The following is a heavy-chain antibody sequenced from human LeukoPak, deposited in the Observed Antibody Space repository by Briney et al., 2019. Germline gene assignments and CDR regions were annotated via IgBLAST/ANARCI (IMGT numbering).Heavy chain of an antibody. J-gene: IGHJ6*02. CDR1: GGSISSYY. V-gene: IGHV4-59*01. D-gene: IGHD4-17*01. CDR3: ARVPLSLFGTDYGYYGMDV. CDR2: IYYSGST. Sequence: SETLSLTCTVSGGSISSYYWSWLRQPPGKGLEWIGYIYYSGSTNYNPSLKSRVTISVDTSKNQFSLKLSSVTAADTAVYYCARVPLSLFGTDYGYYGMDVWGQGTTVTVSS.